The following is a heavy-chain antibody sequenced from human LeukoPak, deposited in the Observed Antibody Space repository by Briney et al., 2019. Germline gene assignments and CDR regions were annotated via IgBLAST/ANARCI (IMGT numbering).Heavy chain of an antibody. CDR3: ARAPLWFGIPFDP. CDR2: INHSGST. CDR1: GGSFSGYY. Sequence: SETLSLTCAVYGGSFSGYYWSWIRQPPGKGLEWIGQINHSGSTNYNPSLKSRVTISVDTSKNQFSLKLSSVTAADTAVYYCARAPLWFGIPFDPWGQGTLVIVSS. J-gene: IGHJ5*02. D-gene: IGHD3-10*01. V-gene: IGHV4-34*01.